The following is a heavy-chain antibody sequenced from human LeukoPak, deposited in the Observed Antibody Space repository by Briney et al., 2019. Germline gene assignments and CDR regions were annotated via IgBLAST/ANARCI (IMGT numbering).Heavy chain of an antibody. CDR3: AKDVPDFWSGYRESFDY. J-gene: IGHJ4*02. D-gene: IGHD3-3*01. V-gene: IGHV3-23*01. CDR2: ISGSGGST. Sequence: GGTLRLSCAASGFTFSSYGMSWVRQAPGKGLEWVSAISGSGGSTYYADSVKGRFTISRDNSKNTLYLQMNSLRAEDTAVYYCAKDVPDFWSGYRESFDYWGQGTLVTVSS. CDR1: GFTFSSYG.